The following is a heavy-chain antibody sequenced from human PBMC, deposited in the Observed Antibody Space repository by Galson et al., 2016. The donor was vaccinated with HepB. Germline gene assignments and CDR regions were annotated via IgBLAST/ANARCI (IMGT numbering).Heavy chain of an antibody. Sequence: SLRLSCAASGFTFSFYAMHWVRQAPGKGLEWVAMISYDGSNKYHADSVKGRFTISRDNFKNTLCLQMNSLRHEDTAVYYCARDYYGNSNFATGMDVWGQGTTVTVAS. J-gene: IGHJ6*02. CDR2: ISYDGSNK. CDR3: ARDYYGNSNFATGMDV. CDR1: GFTFSFYA. V-gene: IGHV3-30-3*01. D-gene: IGHD3-16*01.